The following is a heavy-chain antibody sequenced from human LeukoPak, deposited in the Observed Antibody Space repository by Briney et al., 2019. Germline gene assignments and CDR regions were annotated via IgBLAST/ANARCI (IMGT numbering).Heavy chain of an antibody. CDR3: ARPRQGDYYFDY. CDR1: GGSFSGYY. D-gene: IGHD2-21*02. CDR2: INHSGST. V-gene: IGHV4-34*01. J-gene: IGHJ4*02. Sequence: SETLSLTCAVYGGSFSGYYWSWIRQPPGKGLEWIGEINHSGSTNYNPSLKSRVTISLDTSKNQFSPKLSSVTAADTAVYYCARPRQGDYYFDYWGQGTLVTVSS.